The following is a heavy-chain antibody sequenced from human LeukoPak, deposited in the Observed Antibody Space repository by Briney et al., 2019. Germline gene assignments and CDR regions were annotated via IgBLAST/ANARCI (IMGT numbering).Heavy chain of an antibody. Sequence: PGGSLRLSCAASGFTFSSYAMSWVRQAPGKGLEGGSAISGSGGSTYYADSVKGRFTISRDNSKNTLYLEMNSLTVEDTAVYYCAKGRGGSSNWGSDYWGQGTQVTVSS. J-gene: IGHJ4*02. D-gene: IGHD7-27*01. CDR3: AKGRGGSSNWGSDY. CDR2: ISGSGGST. CDR1: GFTFSSYA. V-gene: IGHV3-23*01.